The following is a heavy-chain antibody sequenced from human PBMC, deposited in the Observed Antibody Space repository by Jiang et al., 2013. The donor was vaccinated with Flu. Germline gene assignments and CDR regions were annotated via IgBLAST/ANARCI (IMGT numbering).Heavy chain of an antibody. J-gene: IGHJ4*02. CDR1: GFTFSSYA. CDR3: ANLDIVATIGKFDY. D-gene: IGHD5-12*01. Sequence: LLESWGRRWYSLGGPVRLSCAASGFTFSSYAMSWVRQAPGKGLEWVSAISGSGGSTYYADSVKGRFTISRDNSKNTLYLQMNSLRAEDTAVYYCANLDIVATIGKFDYWGQGTLVTVSS. CDR2: ISGSGGST. V-gene: IGHV3-23*01.